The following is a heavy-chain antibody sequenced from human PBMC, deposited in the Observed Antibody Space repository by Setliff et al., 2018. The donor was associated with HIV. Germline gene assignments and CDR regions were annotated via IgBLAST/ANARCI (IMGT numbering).Heavy chain of an antibody. CDR1: GYSFPTYW. D-gene: IGHD3-22*01. CDR2: IYPDESDS. CDR3: ASHDYYDSSVYYYRFDY. Sequence: GESLKISCKGSGYSFPTYWIAWVRQMPGKGLEWMGVIYPDESDSRYSPSFRGQVTISADKSINTAYLQWSSLKASDTAMYYCASHDYYDSSVYYYRFDYWGQGTLVTAPQ. V-gene: IGHV5-51*01. J-gene: IGHJ4*02.